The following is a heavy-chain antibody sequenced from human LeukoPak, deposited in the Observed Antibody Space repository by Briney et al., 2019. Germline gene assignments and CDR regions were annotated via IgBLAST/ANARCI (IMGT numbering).Heavy chain of an antibody. V-gene: IGHV3-33*01. CDR3: ARATTVTTWFDP. J-gene: IGHJ5*02. Sequence: GRSLRLSCAASGFIFSNDAMHWVRQAPGKGLEWVAIMWYDGSNKYYTDSVKGRFTISRDNSKNTLYLQMNSLRVEDTAVYYCARATTVTTWFDPWGQGTLVTVSS. D-gene: IGHD4-17*01. CDR1: GFIFSNDA. CDR2: MWYDGSNK.